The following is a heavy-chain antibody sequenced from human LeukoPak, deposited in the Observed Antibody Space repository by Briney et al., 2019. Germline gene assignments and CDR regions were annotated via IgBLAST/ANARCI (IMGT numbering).Heavy chain of an antibody. D-gene: IGHD3-22*01. Sequence: GGSLRLSCAASGFTFSSYRMSWVRQAPGKGLEWVSNIRSNGSEKYYADSVKGRFTISRDNAKNSLYLQMNSLRAEDTAVYYCARGTYYYDSSGYYYAGYFDYWGQGTLVTVST. CDR3: ARGTYYYDSSGYYYAGYFDY. J-gene: IGHJ4*02. CDR1: GFTFSSYR. CDR2: IRSNGSEK. V-gene: IGHV3-7*04.